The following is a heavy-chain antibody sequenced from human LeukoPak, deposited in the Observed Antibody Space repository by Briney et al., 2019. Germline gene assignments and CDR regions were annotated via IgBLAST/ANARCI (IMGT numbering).Heavy chain of an antibody. CDR1: GYTFTSYD. Sequence: GASVKVSCKASGYTFTSYDINWVRQATGQGLEWMGWMNPNSGNTGHAQKFQGRVTITRDTSISTVYMELSRLRSDDTAVYYCARDVALHYDILTGSFDYWGQGTLVTVSS. D-gene: IGHD3-9*01. CDR2: MNPNSGNT. CDR3: ARDVALHYDILTGSFDY. V-gene: IGHV1-8*01. J-gene: IGHJ4*02.